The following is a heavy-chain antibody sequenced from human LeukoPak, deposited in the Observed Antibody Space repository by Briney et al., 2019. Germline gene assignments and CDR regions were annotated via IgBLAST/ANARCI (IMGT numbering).Heavy chain of an antibody. CDR3: ARDLVNSGYYFDY. CDR1: GFSFSSYS. J-gene: IGHJ4*02. V-gene: IGHV3-21*01. CDR2: ISSSGTYI. Sequence: GGSLRLSCAASGFSFSSYSMNWVRQAPGKGLEWVSSISSSGTYIYYADSVKGRFTISRDSAKNSLYLQMNSLRAEDTAVYYCARDLVNSGYYFDYWGQGTLVTVSS. D-gene: IGHD3-22*01.